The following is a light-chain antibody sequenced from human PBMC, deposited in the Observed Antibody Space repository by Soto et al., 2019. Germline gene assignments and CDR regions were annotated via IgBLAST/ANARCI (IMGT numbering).Light chain of an antibody. CDR2: WAS. J-gene: IGKJ4*01. V-gene: IGKV4-1*01. CDR3: QQYYNTPLT. Sequence: IVMTQSPDSLAVSLGERATINCKSSQSFFSSSNNTKSVAWYQQQPGQPPKLLIYWASTREFGVPDRFSGSGSGTDFTLTIISLQAEDVAVYYFQQYYNTPLTFGGGTKVEIK. CDR1: QSFFSSSNNTKS.